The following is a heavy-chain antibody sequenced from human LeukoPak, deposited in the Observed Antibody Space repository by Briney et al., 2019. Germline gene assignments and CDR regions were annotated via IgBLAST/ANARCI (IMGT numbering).Heavy chain of an antibody. D-gene: IGHD3-10*01. CDR3: GSRAGSGSYYLYYYYYMDV. J-gene: IGHJ6*03. CDR1: GGTFSSYA. CDR2: IIPIFGTA. Sequence: SVKVSCKASGGTFSSYAISWVRQAPGQGLEWMGGIIPIFGTANYAQKFQGRVTITADESTSTAYMELSSLRSEDTAVYYCGSRAGSGSYYLYYYYYMDVWGKGTTVTVSS. V-gene: IGHV1-69*13.